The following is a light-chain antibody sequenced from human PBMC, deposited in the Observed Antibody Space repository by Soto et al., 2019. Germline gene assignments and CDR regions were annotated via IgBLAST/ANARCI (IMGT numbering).Light chain of an antibody. V-gene: IGKV1-5*03. CDR3: QQSDSTPYT. CDR1: QSISSW. CDR2: KAS. J-gene: IGKJ2*01. Sequence: DIQMTQSPSTLSASVGDRVTITCRASQSISSWLAWYQQKPGKAPKLLIYKASSLESGVPSRFRGSGSGTEFTLTISSLQPDDFSPYYCQQSDSTPYTFGQGTKVDIK.